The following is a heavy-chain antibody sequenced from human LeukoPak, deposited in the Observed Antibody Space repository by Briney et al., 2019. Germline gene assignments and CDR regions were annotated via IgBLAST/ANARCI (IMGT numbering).Heavy chain of an antibody. D-gene: IGHD3-9*01. CDR2: IIPIFGTA. CDR3: ARETNYDILTGYPINYFDS. CDR1: GGTFSSYA. Sequence: VASVKVSCKASGGTFSSYAISWVRQAPGQGLEWMGGIIPIFGTANYAQKFQGRVTITADKSTSTAYMELSSLRSEDTAVYYCARETNYDILTGYPINYFDSWGQGTLVTVSS. J-gene: IGHJ4*02. V-gene: IGHV1-69*06.